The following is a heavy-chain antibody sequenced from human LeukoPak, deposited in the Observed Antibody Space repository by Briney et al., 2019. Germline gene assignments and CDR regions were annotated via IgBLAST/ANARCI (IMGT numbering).Heavy chain of an antibody. V-gene: IGHV4-59*08. CDR2: IYYSGST. Sequence: PSETLSLTCTVSGGSISSYYWSWIRQPPGKGLEWIGYIYYSGSTNYNPSLKSRVTISVDTSKNQFPLKMSSVTAADTAVYYCARHAGGIAASGTRPFDYWGQGTLVTVSS. CDR3: ARHAGGIAASGTRPFDY. CDR1: GGSISSYY. D-gene: IGHD6-13*01. J-gene: IGHJ4*02.